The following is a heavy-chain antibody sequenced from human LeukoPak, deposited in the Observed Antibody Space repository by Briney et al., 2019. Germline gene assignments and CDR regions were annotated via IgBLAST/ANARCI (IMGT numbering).Heavy chain of an antibody. D-gene: IGHD5-18*01. CDR2: ISGSGGST. CDR3: AKESGYSYGYIDY. V-gene: IGHV3-23*01. Sequence: PGRSLRLSCAASGFTFSYAVSWVRQAPGKGLEWVSAISGSGGSTYYAGSVKGRFTISRDNSKNTLYLQMNSLRAEDTAVYYCAKESGYSYGYIDYWGQGTLVTVSS. J-gene: IGHJ4*02. CDR1: GFTFSYA.